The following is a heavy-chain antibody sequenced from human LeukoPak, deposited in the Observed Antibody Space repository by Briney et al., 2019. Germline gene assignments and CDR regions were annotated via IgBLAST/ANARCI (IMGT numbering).Heavy chain of an antibody. Sequence: PSETLSPTCTVSGGSISSGGYYWSWIRQHPGKGLEWIGYIYYSGSTYYNPSLKSRVTISVDTSKNQFSLKLSSVTAADTAVYYCARDVFGGGGYYFDYWGQGTLVTVSS. D-gene: IGHD3-10*01. CDR1: GGSISSGGYY. CDR2: IYYSGST. CDR3: ARDVFGGGGYYFDY. V-gene: IGHV4-31*03. J-gene: IGHJ4*02.